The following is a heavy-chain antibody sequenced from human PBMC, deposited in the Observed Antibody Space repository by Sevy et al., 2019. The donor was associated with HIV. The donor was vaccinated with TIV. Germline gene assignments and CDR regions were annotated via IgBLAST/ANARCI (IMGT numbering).Heavy chain of an antibody. CDR1: GGSISSSSYY. V-gene: IGHV4-39*01. J-gene: IGHJ6*02. CDR2: IYYSGST. Sequence: SDTLSLTCTVSGGSISSSSYYWGWIRQPPGKGLEWIGSIYYSGSTYYNPSLKSRVTISVDTSKNQFSLKLSSVTAADTAVYYCARHQDYYDSSGYYNYYYGMDVWGQGTTVTVSS. CDR3: ARHQDYYDSSGYYNYYYGMDV. D-gene: IGHD3-22*01.